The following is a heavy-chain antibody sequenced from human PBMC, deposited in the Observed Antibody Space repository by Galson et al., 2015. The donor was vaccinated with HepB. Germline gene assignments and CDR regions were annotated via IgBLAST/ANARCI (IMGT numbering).Heavy chain of an antibody. J-gene: IGHJ4*02. D-gene: IGHD5-18*01. CDR1: GYTFTGYY. Sequence: SVKVSCKASGYTFTGYYMHWVRQAPGQGLEWMGGFDPEDGETIYAQKFQGRVTMTEDTSTDTAYMELSSLRSEDTAVYYCATLVGDTAMVEFDYWGQGTLVTVSS. CDR2: FDPEDGET. V-gene: IGHV1-24*01. CDR3: ATLVGDTAMVEFDY.